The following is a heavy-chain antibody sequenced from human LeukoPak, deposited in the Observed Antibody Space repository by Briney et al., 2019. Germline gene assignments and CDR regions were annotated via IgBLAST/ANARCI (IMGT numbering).Heavy chain of an antibody. Sequence: GGSLRLSCAASGFTFSDYSMSWVRQAPGKGLEWVSYISRSGSTIYYADSVKGRFTISRDNAKNSLYLQMNSQRAEDTAIYYCARDYSCSSTSCYTARSDAFDIWGQGTMVTVSS. D-gene: IGHD2-2*02. CDR1: GFTFSDYS. CDR2: ISRSGSTI. J-gene: IGHJ3*02. CDR3: ARDYSCSSTSCYTARSDAFDI. V-gene: IGHV3-11*04.